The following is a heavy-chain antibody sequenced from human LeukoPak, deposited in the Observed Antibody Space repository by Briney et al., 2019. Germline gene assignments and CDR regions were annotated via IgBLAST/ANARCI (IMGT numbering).Heavy chain of an antibody. CDR2: IRYDGSNK. D-gene: IGHD6-13*01. CDR1: GFTFSSYG. CDR3: AKDLGAAAGEFYYFDY. Sequence: GGSLRLSCGASGFTFSSYGMPWVRQASGKGLGWGAFIRYDGSNKYYADSVKGRFTISRDNSKNTLYLQMNSLRAEDTAVYYCAKDLGAAAGEFYYFDYWGQGTLVTVSS. J-gene: IGHJ4*02. V-gene: IGHV3-30*02.